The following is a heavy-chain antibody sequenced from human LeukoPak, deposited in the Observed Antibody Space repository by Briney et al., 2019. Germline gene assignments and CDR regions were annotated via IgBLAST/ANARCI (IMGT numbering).Heavy chain of an antibody. CDR1: GYTCTSYG. CDR3: ALAVGGGSYDYFDY. CDR2: ISAYNGNT. J-gene: IGHJ4*02. D-gene: IGHD1-26*01. V-gene: IGHV1-18*01. Sequence: ASVKVSCKASGYTCTSYGISWVRQAPGQGLEWMGWISAYNGNTNYAQKLQGRVTMTTDTSTSTAYLELRSLRSDDTAVYYCALAVGGGSYDYFDYWGQGTLVTVSS.